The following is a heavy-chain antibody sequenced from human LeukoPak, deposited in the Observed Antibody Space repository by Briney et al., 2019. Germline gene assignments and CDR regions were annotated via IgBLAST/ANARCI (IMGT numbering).Heavy chain of an antibody. D-gene: IGHD5-18*01. Sequence: GGSLRLSCAASGFTFSSYSMNWVRQAPGKGLEWVSSISSSSSYIYYADSVKGRFTISRDNAKNSLYLQMDSLGAEDTAVYYCARAYVDTAMVDYYYYYMDVWGKGTTVTVSS. CDR2: ISSSSSYI. CDR1: GFTFSSYS. J-gene: IGHJ6*03. CDR3: ARAYVDTAMVDYYYYYMDV. V-gene: IGHV3-21*01.